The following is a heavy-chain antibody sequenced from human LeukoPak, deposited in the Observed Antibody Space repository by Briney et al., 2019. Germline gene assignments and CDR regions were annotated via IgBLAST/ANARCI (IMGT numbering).Heavy chain of an antibody. D-gene: IGHD4-17*01. CDR1: GFTVSSNY. V-gene: IGHV3-66*01. Sequence: GGSLRLSCAASGFTVSSNYMSWVRQAPGKGLEWVSVLYSGGSTYYADSVKGRFTISRDNSKNTLYLQMNSLRVEDTAVYYCAKDPYDYVDYADAFDIWGQGTMVTVSS. CDR3: AKDPYDYVDYADAFDI. J-gene: IGHJ3*02. CDR2: LYSGGST.